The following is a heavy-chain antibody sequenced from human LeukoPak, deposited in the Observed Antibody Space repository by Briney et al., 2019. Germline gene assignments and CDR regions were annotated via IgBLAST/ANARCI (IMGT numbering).Heavy chain of an antibody. Sequence: SETLSLTCTVSGGSISSYYWSWIRQPPGKGLEWIGNINYSGSTNYNPSLKGRVTISVDTSKNQFSLRLSSVTAADTAVYYCARDPPELLHAFDMWGQGTKVTVSS. V-gene: IGHV4-59*01. CDR2: INYSGST. CDR1: GGSISSYY. CDR3: ARDPPELLHAFDM. J-gene: IGHJ3*02. D-gene: IGHD1-26*01.